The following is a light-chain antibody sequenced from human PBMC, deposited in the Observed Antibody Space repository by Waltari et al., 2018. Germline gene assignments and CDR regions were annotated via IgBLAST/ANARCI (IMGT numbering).Light chain of an antibody. CDR2: SSS. V-gene: IGKV1-12*01. CDR1: QAIDNY. Sequence: DIQMTQSPSSVSAFIGNRVTISCRASQAIDNYLAWYQHKPGKAPKLLISSSSILQSGVPSRFSGGGSVTDFTLTISGLQPEDFATYYCQQSNSFPMTFGGGTKVEI. CDR3: QQSNSFPMT. J-gene: IGKJ4*01.